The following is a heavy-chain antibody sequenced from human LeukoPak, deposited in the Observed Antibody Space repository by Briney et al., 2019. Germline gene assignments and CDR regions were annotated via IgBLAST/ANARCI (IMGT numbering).Heavy chain of an antibody. CDR2: IRGSGDST. CDR1: GFTFSSYA. V-gene: IGHV3-23*01. D-gene: IGHD6-19*01. CDR3: AKDGISGWYGNHFDF. Sequence: GGSLTLSCAASGFTFSSYAMNWVRQAPGKGLEWVSSIRGSGDSTYYADSVKGRFIISRDNSKNTLYLQISSLRVEDTAIYYCAKDGISGWYGNHFDFWGQGTLVTGSS. J-gene: IGHJ4*02.